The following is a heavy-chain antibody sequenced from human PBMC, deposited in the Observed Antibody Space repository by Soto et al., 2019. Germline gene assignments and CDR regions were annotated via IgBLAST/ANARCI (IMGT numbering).Heavy chain of an antibody. CDR1: GGTFSSYA. V-gene: IGHV1-69*13. D-gene: IGHD2-2*02. J-gene: IGHJ5*02. Sequence: SVKVSCKASGGTFSSYAISWVRQAPGQGLEWMGGIIPIFGTANYAQKFQGRVTITADESTSTAYMELSSLRSEDTAVYYCARGPVVVPAAIYNWFDPWGQGPLVTVSS. CDR3: ARGPVVVPAAIYNWFDP. CDR2: IIPIFGTA.